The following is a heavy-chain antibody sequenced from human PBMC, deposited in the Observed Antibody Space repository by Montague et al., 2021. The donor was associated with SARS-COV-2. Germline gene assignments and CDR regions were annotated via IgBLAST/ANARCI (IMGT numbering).Heavy chain of an antibody. CDR2: IDWDDDK. D-gene: IGHD3-9*01. V-gene: IGHV2-70*11. Sequence: PALVKPTQTLTLTCTFSGFSLSTSGMCVSWIRQPPGKALEWLARIDWDDDKYYSTSLKTRLTISKDTSKNQVVLTMTNMDPVDTATYYCARRTYDILTGYDYGMDGWGRGTTVTVSS. CDR1: GFSLSTSGMC. J-gene: IGHJ6*02. CDR3: ARRTYDILTGYDYGMDG.